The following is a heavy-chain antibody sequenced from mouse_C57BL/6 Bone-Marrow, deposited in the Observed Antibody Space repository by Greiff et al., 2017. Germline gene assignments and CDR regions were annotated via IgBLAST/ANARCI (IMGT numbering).Heavy chain of an antibody. CDR3: TGPHYYGSSSSYFDY. V-gene: IGHV6-3*01. CDR1: GFTFSNYW. D-gene: IGHD1-1*01. CDR2: IRLKSDNYAT. J-gene: IGHJ2*01. Sequence: EVKVEESGGGLVQPGGSMKLSCVASGFTFSNYWMNWVRQSPEKGLEWVAQIRLKSDNYATHYAESVKGRFTISRDDSKSSVHLQMNNLRAEDTGIYYCTGPHYYGSSSSYFDYWGQGTTRTVSS.